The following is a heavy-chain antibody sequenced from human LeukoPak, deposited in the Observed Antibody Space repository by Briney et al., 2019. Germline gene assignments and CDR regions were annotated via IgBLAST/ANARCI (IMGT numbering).Heavy chain of an antibody. CDR1: GYTFSRYW. V-gene: IGHV3-74*01. D-gene: IGHD1-1*01. CDR2: TNPEGTRT. Sequence: GGSLRLCCAASGYTFSRYWVHWVRQDPGKGLVWVSRTNPEGTRTDYAASVKGRFTISRDNAKNTLYLQMNSLRADDTAVYYCSRDSTGNDDYWGQGTLVTVSS. J-gene: IGHJ4*02. CDR3: SRDSTGNDDY.